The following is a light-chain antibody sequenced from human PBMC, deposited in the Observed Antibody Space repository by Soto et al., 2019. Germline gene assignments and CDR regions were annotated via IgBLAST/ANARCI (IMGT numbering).Light chain of an antibody. Sequence: SVLTQPPSASGSPGQAVTISCTGSSSDFGAYDSVSWYQQHPGKAPKLLIYEVSKRPSGVPDRFSGSKSGNTASLTVSGIQAEDEADYYCSSYAGSNNLQVCGTGTKGTVL. V-gene: IGLV2-8*01. J-gene: IGLJ1*01. CDR1: SSDFGAYDS. CDR2: EVS. CDR3: SSYAGSNNLQV.